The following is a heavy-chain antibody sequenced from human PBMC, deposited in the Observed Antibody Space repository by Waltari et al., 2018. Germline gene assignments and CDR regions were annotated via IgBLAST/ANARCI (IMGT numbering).Heavy chain of an antibody. D-gene: IGHD1-26*01. V-gene: IGHV3-23*04. J-gene: IGHJ6*03. CDR2: ISGSGGST. CDR3: AKNPTRELLWYYYMDV. CDR1: GFTFSSYA. Sequence: EVQLVESGGGLVQPGGSLRLSCAASGFTFSSYAMSWVRQAPGKGLEWVSAISGSGGSTYYADSVKGRFTISRDNSKNTLYLQMNSLRAEDTAVYDCAKNPTRELLWYYYMDVWGKGTTVTVSS.